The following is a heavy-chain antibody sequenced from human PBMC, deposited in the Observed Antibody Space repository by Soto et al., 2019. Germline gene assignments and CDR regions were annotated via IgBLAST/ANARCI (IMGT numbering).Heavy chain of an antibody. CDR1: GFSFSANA. CDR2: ILHIGDSA. V-gene: IGHV3-23*01. CDR3: ARRGLSNNDY. Sequence: XGSLLLSCVASGFSFSANAMTGVRQAPGKGLEWVSSILHIGDSAYYADSVKGWFTISRDNSKSTLYLQMNSLRAEDTAVYYCARRGLSNNDYWGQGTLVTVSS. J-gene: IGHJ4*02. D-gene: IGHD1-1*01.